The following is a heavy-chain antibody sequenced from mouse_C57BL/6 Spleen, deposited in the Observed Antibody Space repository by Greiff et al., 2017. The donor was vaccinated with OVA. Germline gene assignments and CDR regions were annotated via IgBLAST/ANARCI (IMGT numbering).Heavy chain of an antibody. CDR2: IDPSDSYT. Sequence: QVQLKQPGAELVRPGTSVTLSCKASGYTFTSYWMHWVKQRPGQGLEWIGVIDPSDSYTNYNQKFKGKATLTVDTSSSTAYMQLSSLTSEDSAVYYCARGLYGSSHYWYFDVWGTGTTVTVSS. J-gene: IGHJ1*03. D-gene: IGHD1-1*01. CDR1: GYTFTSYW. CDR3: ARGLYGSSHYWYFDV. V-gene: IGHV1-59*01.